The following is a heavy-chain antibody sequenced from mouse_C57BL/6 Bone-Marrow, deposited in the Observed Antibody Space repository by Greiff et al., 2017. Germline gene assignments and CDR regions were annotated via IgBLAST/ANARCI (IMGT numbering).Heavy chain of an antibody. J-gene: IGHJ4*01. Sequence: QVQLKQSGAELVKPGASVKMSCKASGYTFTSYWITWVKQRPGQGLEWIGDISPGSGSTNYNEKFKSKATLTVDTSSSTACMQLGGLTSEDSAVYYCARGSLSMDYWGQGTSVTVSS. D-gene: IGHD6-2*01. CDR2: ISPGSGST. CDR1: GYTFTSYW. V-gene: IGHV1-55*01. CDR3: ARGSLSMDY.